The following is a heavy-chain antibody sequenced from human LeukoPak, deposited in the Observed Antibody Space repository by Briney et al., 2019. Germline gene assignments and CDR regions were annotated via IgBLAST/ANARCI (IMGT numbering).Heavy chain of an antibody. J-gene: IGHJ3*02. CDR3: AREMYSGMYNDAFDI. Sequence: PGGSLRLSCTASGFTVSSNYMSWVRQAPGKGLEWVSVIRSDGSTNHADSVKGRFTISRDNSKNTSYLQMNNLRAEDTAMYYCAREMYSGMYNDAFDIWGQGTKVTVSS. CDR1: GFTVSSNY. V-gene: IGHV3-53*01. D-gene: IGHD1-26*01. CDR2: IRSDGST.